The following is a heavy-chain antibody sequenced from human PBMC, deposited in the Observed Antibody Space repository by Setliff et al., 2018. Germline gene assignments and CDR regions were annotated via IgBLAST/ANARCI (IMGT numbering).Heavy chain of an antibody. V-gene: IGHV4-59*04. Sequence: PSETLSLTCTVSGGSISSHYWSWIRQPPGKGLEWIGYIARSGGTYYNPSLKSRVTMSVDTSKNQFSLMLSSVTAADTAVYYCARGLSRGGYWGQGTLVTVSS. CDR2: IARSGGT. CDR1: GGSISSHY. CDR3: ARGLSRGGY. D-gene: IGHD3-10*01. J-gene: IGHJ4*02.